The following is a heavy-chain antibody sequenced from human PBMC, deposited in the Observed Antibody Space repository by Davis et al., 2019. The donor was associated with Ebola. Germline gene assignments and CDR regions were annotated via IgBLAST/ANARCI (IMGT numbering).Heavy chain of an antibody. CDR3: ASTGSELGYYYYYGMEV. CDR1: GGSISRSSYY. D-gene: IGHD6-13*01. Sequence: PSGTLSLPCTVSGGSISRSSYYWGWFRQPPGKGLECIGGIYYSGSTYYNTSPKSRVTISVDTSKNQFSLKLSSVTAADTTVYYGASTGSELGYYYYYGMEVWGQGTTVTVCS. V-gene: IGHV4-39*01. J-gene: IGHJ6*02. CDR2: IYYSGST.